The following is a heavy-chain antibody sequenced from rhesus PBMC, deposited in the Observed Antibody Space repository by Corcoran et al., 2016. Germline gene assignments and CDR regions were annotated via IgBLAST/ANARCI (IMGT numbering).Heavy chain of an antibody. CDR3: ARLDYGNNYYYFDY. CDR2: IYANLANS. CDR1: GGSISDPYY. J-gene: IGHJ4*01. Sequence: QVQLQESGPGLVKPSETLSLTCTVSGGSISDPYYWNWIRQPPGKGLEWIGGIYANLANSYYNPSLKSRVTISKATSTNQFSLDLYSVPAADTAVYFCARLDYGNNYYYFDYWGQGVLVTVSS. D-gene: IGHD4-29*01. V-gene: IGHV4-143*01.